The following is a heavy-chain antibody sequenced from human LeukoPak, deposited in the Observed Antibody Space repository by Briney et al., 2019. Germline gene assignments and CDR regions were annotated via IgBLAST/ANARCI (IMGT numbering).Heavy chain of an antibody. J-gene: IGHJ5*02. D-gene: IGHD2-15*01. Sequence: SVKVSCKASGGTFSSYAISWVRQAPGQGLEWMGGIIPIFGTANYAQKFQGRVTTTTDESTSTAYMELSSLRSEDTAVYYCARGTPRGVVVAAYNWFDPWGQGTLVTVSS. CDR3: ARGTPRGVVVAAYNWFDP. V-gene: IGHV1-69*05. CDR2: IIPIFGTA. CDR1: GGTFSSYA.